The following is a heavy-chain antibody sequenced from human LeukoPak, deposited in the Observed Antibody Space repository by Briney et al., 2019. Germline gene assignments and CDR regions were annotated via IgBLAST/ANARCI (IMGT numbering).Heavy chain of an antibody. J-gene: IGHJ4*02. CDR2: FDPEDGET. CDR1: GYTLTELS. Sequence: ASVKVSCKVSGYTLTELSMHWVRQAPGKGLEWMGSFDPEDGETIYAQKFQGRVTMTEDTSTDTAYMELSSLRSEDTAVYYCATGGGRYSSIPGNYWGQGTLVTVSS. V-gene: IGHV1-24*01. D-gene: IGHD6-13*01. CDR3: ATGGGRYSSIPGNY.